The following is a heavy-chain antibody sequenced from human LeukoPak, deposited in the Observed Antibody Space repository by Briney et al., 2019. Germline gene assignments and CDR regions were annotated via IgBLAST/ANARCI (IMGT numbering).Heavy chain of an antibody. Sequence: PSETLSLTCAVYGGSFSGYYWSWIRQPPGKGLEWIGEINHSGSTNYNPSLKSRVTISVDTSKNQFSLKLSSVTAADTAVYYCARGLVRSSWYTGTGFDPWGQGTLVTVSS. CDR1: GGSFSGYY. CDR2: INHSGST. V-gene: IGHV4-34*01. CDR3: ARGLVRSSWYTGTGFDP. J-gene: IGHJ5*02. D-gene: IGHD6-13*01.